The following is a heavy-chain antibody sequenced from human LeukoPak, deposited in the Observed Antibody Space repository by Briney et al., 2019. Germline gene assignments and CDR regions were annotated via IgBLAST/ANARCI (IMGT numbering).Heavy chain of an antibody. V-gene: IGHV3-48*04. Sequence: GGSLRLSCAASGFTFSSYWMTWVRQAPGKGLEWVSYISSSGSTIYYADSVKGRFTISRDNAKNSLYLQMNSLRAEDTAVYYCARAGHVVVPAANNWFDPWGQGTLVTVSS. CDR3: ARAGHVVVPAANNWFDP. J-gene: IGHJ5*02. CDR2: ISSSGSTI. CDR1: GFTFSSYW. D-gene: IGHD2-2*01.